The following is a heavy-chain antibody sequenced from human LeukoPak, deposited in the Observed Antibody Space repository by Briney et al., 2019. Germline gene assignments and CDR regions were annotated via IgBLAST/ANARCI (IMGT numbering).Heavy chain of an antibody. D-gene: IGHD6-19*01. CDR1: GFTFGDYG. V-gene: IGHV3-49*04. J-gene: IGHJ4*02. Sequence: GGSLRLSCQVSGFTFGDYGLSWVRQAPGKGLEWVGLIRSKGYGETTEYAPSVKGRFSISRDDSQSIAFLQMNSLKTEDTALYYCTPGRGPYSSGWYIGYCCDYWGQGTLVTVSS. CDR2: IRSKGYGETT. CDR3: TPGRGPYSSGWYIGYCCDY.